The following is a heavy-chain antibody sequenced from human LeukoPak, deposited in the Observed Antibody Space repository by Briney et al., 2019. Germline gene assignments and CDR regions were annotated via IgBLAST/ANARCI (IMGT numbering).Heavy chain of an antibody. Sequence: GGSLRLSCAASGFTFSSYAMHWVRQAPGKGLEWVAIIWYDGSNTYYADSVKGRFTISRDNSKNTLYLQMNSLRAEDTAVNYCAREHTANFDYWGQGTLVTVSS. J-gene: IGHJ4*02. CDR3: AREHTANFDY. D-gene: IGHD5-18*01. CDR2: IWYDGSNT. V-gene: IGHV3-33*01. CDR1: GFTFSSYA.